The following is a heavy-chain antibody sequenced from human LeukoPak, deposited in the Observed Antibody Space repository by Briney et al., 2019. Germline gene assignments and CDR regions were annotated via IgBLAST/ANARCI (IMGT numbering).Heavy chain of an antibody. J-gene: IGHJ6*02. D-gene: IGHD6-13*01. CDR1: GFTFSDYY. V-gene: IGHV3-11*01. Sequence: GGSLRLSCAASGFTFSDYYMSWIRQAPGKGLEWVSYISSSGSTIYYADSVKGRFTIPRDNAKNSLYLQMNSLRAEDTAVYYCAREASSTTQLYYYYGMDVWGQGTTVTVSS. CDR2: ISSSGSTI. CDR3: AREASSTTQLYYYYGMDV.